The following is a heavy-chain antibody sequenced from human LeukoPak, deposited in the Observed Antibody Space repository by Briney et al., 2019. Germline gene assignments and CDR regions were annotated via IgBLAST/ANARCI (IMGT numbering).Heavy chain of an antibody. CDR3: VRGAVGTGVWFDP. V-gene: IGHV3-74*01. D-gene: IGHD1-26*01. J-gene: IGHJ5*02. CDR1: GFTFSGYW. Sequence: GGSLRLSCAASGFTFSGYWMHWVRQAPGRGLEWVSRINIDGATTNYADSVKGRFTISRDNAKNTLHLQMNSLRADDTAVYYCVRGAVGTGVWFDPWGQGTLVTVSS. CDR2: INIDGATT.